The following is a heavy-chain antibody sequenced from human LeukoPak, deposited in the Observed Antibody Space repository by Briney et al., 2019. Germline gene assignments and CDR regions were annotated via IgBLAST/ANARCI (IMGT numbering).Heavy chain of an antibody. D-gene: IGHD1-26*01. CDR1: GYSFPNYW. CDR3: VRWDRPSGFDP. CDR2: IYPGDSDT. Sequence: GESLKISCKSSGYSFPNYWIGWVRQMPGKGLEWMGIIYPGDSDTRYRPSFQGQVTISADKSISTAYLQWSTLKASDTPMYYCVRWDRPSGFDPWGQGTLVTVSS. J-gene: IGHJ5*02. V-gene: IGHV5-51*01.